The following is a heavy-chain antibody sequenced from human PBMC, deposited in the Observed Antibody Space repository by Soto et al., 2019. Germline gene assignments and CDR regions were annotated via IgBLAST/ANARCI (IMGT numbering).Heavy chain of an antibody. CDR3: AKGPFSRAVSGTIDY. V-gene: IGHV3-23*01. CDR2: ISGSGGST. CDR1: GFTISSYA. D-gene: IGHD2-2*01. J-gene: IGHJ4*02. Sequence: QPGGSLRLSCAASGFTISSYAVSWVRQAPGKGLEWVSVISGSGGSTYYADSVKGRFTISKDNSKNTLYLQMNSLRAEDTAVYYCAKGPFSRAVSGTIDYWGQGTLVTVSS.